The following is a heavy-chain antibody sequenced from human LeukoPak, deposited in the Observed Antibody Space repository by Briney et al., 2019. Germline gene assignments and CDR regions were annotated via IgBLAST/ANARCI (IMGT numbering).Heavy chain of an antibody. D-gene: IGHD4-17*01. CDR3: ARSYGDLSYFDY. J-gene: IGHJ4*02. V-gene: IGHV3-66*01. CDR1: EFTVSSNY. Sequence: GGSLRLSCAASEFTVSSNYMSWVRQAPGKGLEWVSVIYSGGSTYYADSVKGRFTISRDNTKNTLYLQMNSLRAEDTAVYYCARSYGDLSYFDYWGQGTLVTVSS. CDR2: IYSGGST.